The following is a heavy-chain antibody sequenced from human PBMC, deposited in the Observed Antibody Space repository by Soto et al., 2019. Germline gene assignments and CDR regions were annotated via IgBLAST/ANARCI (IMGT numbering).Heavy chain of an antibody. J-gene: IGHJ4*02. CDR3: ARERRIGSDFDY. CDR1: GFTFSSYA. Sequence: QVQLVESGGGVVQPGRSLRLSCAASGFTFSSYAMHWVRQAPGKGLEWVAVISYDGSNKYYADSVKGRFTISRDNSKNTLYLQMNSLRAEDTAVYYCARERRIGSDFDYWAREPWSPSPQ. D-gene: IGHD6-25*01. V-gene: IGHV3-30-3*01. CDR2: ISYDGSNK.